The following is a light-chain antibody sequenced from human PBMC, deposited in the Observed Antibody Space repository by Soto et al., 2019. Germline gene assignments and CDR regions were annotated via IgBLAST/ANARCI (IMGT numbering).Light chain of an antibody. CDR3: GSYTGSSTFV. J-gene: IGLJ1*01. V-gene: IGLV2-14*01. CDR1: FSYVGGYNY. CDR2: EVS. Sequence: LLQAADLGRPHGKSTYLSFTVTFSYVGGYNYVSWYQQHPGKAPKLMIYEVSNRPSGVSNRFSGSKSGNTASLSISGLQAEDEADYSCGSYTGSSTFVFGAEAQGSV.